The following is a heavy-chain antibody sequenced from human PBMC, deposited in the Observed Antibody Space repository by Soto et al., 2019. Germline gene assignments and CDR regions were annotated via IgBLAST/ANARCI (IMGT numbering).Heavy chain of an antibody. J-gene: IGHJ3*02. V-gene: IGHV1-8*01. Sequence: QVQLVQSGAEVKKPGASVKVSCKASGYTFTSYDINWVRQATGQGLEWMGWMNPNSGNTGYAQRFQGRVTMTRNTSISTAYMELSSLRSEDTAVYYCASGFAYDILTGYQAFDIWGQGTMVTVSS. CDR2: MNPNSGNT. D-gene: IGHD3-9*01. CDR3: ASGFAYDILTGYQAFDI. CDR1: GYTFTSYD.